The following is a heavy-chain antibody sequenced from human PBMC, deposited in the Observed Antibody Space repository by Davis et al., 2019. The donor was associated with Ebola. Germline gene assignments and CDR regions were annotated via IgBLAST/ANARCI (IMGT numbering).Heavy chain of an antibody. D-gene: IGHD2-15*01. CDR3: ARGLYSGAFDI. CDR2: INHSGGT. V-gene: IGHV4-34*01. Sequence: SETLSLTCAVYGGSFSDYYWTWIRQPPGKGLEWIGEINHSGGTKYNPSLKSRVTISVDTSKNQFSLKLSSVTAADTAMYYCARGLYSGAFDIWGQGTMVTVSS. CDR1: GGSFSDYY. J-gene: IGHJ3*02.